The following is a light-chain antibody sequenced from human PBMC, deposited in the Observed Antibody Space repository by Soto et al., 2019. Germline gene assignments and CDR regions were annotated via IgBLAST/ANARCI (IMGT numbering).Light chain of an antibody. CDR1: RFIVSSY. CDR3: QQYGISPFT. Sequence: VLTQPPRTLSLSPRPRATLPFRGGRFIVSSYLAWYQQRPGQAPRLLIYGASSRATGIPARFSGSGSGTDFTLTISSLESEDSAVYYCQQYGISPFTFGGGTKVDIK. J-gene: IGKJ4*01. CDR2: GAS. V-gene: IGKV3-20*01.